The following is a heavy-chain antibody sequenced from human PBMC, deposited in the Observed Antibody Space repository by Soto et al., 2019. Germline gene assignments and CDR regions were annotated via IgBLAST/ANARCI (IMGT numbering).Heavy chain of an antibody. CDR3: ARHQSHSSSYVDP. J-gene: IGHJ5*02. Sequence: SETLFLTCTVSGGSISSSSYYWGWIRQPPGKGLEWIGSIYYSGSTYYNPSLKSRVTISVDTSKNQFSLKLSSVTAADTAVYYCARHQSHSSSYVDPWGQGTLVTVS. CDR1: GGSISSSSYY. CDR2: IYYSGST. D-gene: IGHD6-13*01. V-gene: IGHV4-39*01.